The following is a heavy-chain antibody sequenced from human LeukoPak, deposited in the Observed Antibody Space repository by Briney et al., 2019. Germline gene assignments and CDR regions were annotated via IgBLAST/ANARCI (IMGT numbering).Heavy chain of an antibody. CDR2: ISSSGSTI. D-gene: IGHD6-13*01. Sequence: PGGSLRLSCAASGFTFSDYFMNWIRQAPGKGLEWVSYISSSGSTIYYADSVKGRFTISRDNAKNSLHLQMNSLRAEDTAVYYCARQRRQELASDYWGQGTLATVSS. CDR1: GFTFSDYF. J-gene: IGHJ4*02. CDR3: ARQRRQELASDY. V-gene: IGHV3-11*04.